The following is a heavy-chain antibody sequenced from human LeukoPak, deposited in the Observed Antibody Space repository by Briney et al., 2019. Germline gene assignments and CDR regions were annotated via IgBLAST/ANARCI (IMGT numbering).Heavy chain of an antibody. D-gene: IGHD3-22*01. V-gene: IGHV4-39*01. Sequence: SETLSLTCAVSGGSISSSSYYWGWIRQPPGRGLDWIGSIYYSGSTYYNPSLKSRVTISVDTSKNQFSLKLSSVTAADKAVYFCGRLYYDSSGYFDDCWFDPWGQGTLVTVSS. CDR3: GRLYYDSSGYFDDCWFDP. CDR2: IYYSGST. CDR1: GGSISSSSYY. J-gene: IGHJ5*02.